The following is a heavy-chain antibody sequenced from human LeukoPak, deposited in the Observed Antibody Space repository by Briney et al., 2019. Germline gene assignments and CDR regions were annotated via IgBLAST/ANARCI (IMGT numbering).Heavy chain of an antibody. V-gene: IGHV3-74*01. CDR2: IDSDGSSR. CDR1: GVTFSYYW. Sequence: GGSLRLSCAASGVTFSYYWMHWVRQAPGKGLVWVSRIDSDGSSRSYAGSVKGRFTISRDNAKNTLYLQMNSLRAEDTAVYYCASGRLVGAPDYWGQGTLVTVSS. J-gene: IGHJ4*02. D-gene: IGHD1-26*01. CDR3: ASGRLVGAPDY.